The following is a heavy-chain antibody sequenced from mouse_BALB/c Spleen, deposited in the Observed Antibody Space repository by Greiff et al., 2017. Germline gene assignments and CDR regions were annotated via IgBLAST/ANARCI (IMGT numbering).Heavy chain of an antibody. CDR1: GYSITSDYA. Sequence: DVKLQESGPGLVKPSQSLSLTCTVTGYSITSDYAWNWIRQFPGNKLEWMGYISYSGSTSYNPSLKSRISITRDTSKNQFFLQLNSVTTEDTATYYCASGYYRYPLAYWGQGTLVTVSA. CDR3: ASGYYRYPLAY. J-gene: IGHJ3*01. V-gene: IGHV3-2*02. CDR2: ISYSGST. D-gene: IGHD2-14*01.